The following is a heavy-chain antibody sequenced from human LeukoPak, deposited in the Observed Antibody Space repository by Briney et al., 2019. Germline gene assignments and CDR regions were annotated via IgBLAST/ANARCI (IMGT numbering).Heavy chain of an antibody. CDR1: GFTFTTYS. CDR3: ARGNPPGITAAGNDC. J-gene: IGHJ4*02. Sequence: GGSLRLSCAASGFTFTTYSMNWVRQAPGKGLEWVAYITSSGRTIYYADSVKGRFTISRDNTKNSLYLQMNSLRDEDTAVYYCARGNPPGITAAGNDCWGQGTLVTVSS. D-gene: IGHD6-25*01. CDR2: ITSSGRTI. V-gene: IGHV3-48*02.